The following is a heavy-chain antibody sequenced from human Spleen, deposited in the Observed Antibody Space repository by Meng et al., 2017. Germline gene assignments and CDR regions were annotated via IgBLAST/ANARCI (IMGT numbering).Heavy chain of an antibody. CDR1: GASVSSGPSY. D-gene: IGHD3-22*01. Sequence: QVQLQESGPGLVRSSETLSLPCTVSGASVSSGPSYWSWIRQPPGKGLEWIAYFYYSGTTNYNPSLRSRVTVSVDTSKNQFYLKLTSVTAADTAVYYCARTSYDETGFYSPSVDFWGQGALVTVSS. J-gene: IGHJ4*02. V-gene: IGHV4-61*01. CDR3: ARTSYDETGFYSPSVDF. CDR2: FYYSGTT.